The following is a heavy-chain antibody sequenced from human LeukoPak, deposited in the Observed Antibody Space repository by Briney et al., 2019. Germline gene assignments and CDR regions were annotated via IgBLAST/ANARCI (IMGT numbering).Heavy chain of an antibody. J-gene: IGHJ4*02. V-gene: IGHV3-7*01. CDR3: ARGGPYDSSDYCNY. CDR1: GFTFSSYW. Sequence: GGSLRLSCAASGFTFSSYWMNWVRQAPGKGLEWVANIKQDGSEKYYVDSVKGRFTISRDNAKNSLYLRMNSLRAEDTAVYYCARGGPYDSSDYCNYWGQGALVTVSS. D-gene: IGHD3-22*01. CDR2: IKQDGSEK.